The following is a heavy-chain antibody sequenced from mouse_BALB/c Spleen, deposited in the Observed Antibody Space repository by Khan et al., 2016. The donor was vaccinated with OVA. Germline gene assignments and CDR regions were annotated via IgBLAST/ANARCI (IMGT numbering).Heavy chain of an antibody. CDR2: INPSNGYT. Sequence: VELVESGAELARPGASVKMSCKASGYTFTSYTIHWIKLRPGQGLEWIGYINPSNGYTNYNQKFRDKATLTADKSSTTAYMQLSSLTSDDSAIYNCLRDGAYHKNDGWFAYWGQGTLVTVSA. J-gene: IGHJ3*01. CDR1: GYTFTSYT. V-gene: IGHV1-4*01. CDR3: LRDGAYHKNDGWFAY. D-gene: IGHD2-12*01.